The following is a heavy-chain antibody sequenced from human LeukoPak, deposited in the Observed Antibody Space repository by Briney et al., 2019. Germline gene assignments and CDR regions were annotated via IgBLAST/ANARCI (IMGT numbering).Heavy chain of an antibody. V-gene: IGHV1-18*01. CDR1: GYIFTSFS. J-gene: IGHJ4*02. CDR2: ISAYNGNT. D-gene: IGHD6-13*01. CDR3: ARVGAAAGTDY. Sequence: ASVKVSCKASGYIFTSFSIIWVRQAPGQGLEWMGWISAYNGNTNYAQKLQGRVTMTTDTSTSTAYMELRSLRSDDTAVYYCARVGAAAGTDYWGQGTLVTVSS.